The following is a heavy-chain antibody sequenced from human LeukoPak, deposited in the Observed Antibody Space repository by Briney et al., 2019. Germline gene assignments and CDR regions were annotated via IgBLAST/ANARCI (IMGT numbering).Heavy chain of an antibody. V-gene: IGHV1-18*01. Sequence: ASVKVSCKASGYTFTSYGISWVRQAPGQGLEWMGWISAYNGNTNYAQKLQGRVTMTTDTSTSTAYMELRSLRSDDTAVYYCVRGRKRYVGIAAADFDYWGQGILVTVSS. CDR2: ISAYNGNT. CDR1: GYTFTSYG. CDR3: VRGRKRYVGIAAADFDY. J-gene: IGHJ4*02. D-gene: IGHD6-13*01.